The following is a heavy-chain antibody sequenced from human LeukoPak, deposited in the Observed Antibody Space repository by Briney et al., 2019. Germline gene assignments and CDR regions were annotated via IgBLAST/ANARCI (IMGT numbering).Heavy chain of an antibody. CDR2: IKQDGSEK. CDR1: GLTFSSYW. D-gene: IGHD3-22*01. J-gene: IGHJ4*02. CDR3: ARDRSYYDIGGFDY. V-gene: IGHV3-7*01. Sequence: GGSLRLSCAASGLTFSSYWMSWVRQAPGKGLEWVANIKQDGSEKYYVDSVKGRFTISRDNAKNSLYLQMNSLRAEDTAVYYCARDRSYYDIGGFDYWGQGTLVTVSS.